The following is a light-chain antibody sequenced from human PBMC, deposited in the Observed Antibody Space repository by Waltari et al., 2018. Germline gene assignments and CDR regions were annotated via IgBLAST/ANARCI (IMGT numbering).Light chain of an antibody. CDR3: QVWDGSTDHYV. J-gene: IGLJ1*01. CDR2: SDT. CDR1: NIGTKT. Sequence: SYVLTQPPSLSVALGKTARIPCGGNNIGTKTVHWYQHKPGQAPVLLIYSDTDRPSGSPERFTGSKSGTTATRTISTVEAGDEADYYCQVWDGSTDHYVFGSGTKVTV. V-gene: IGLV3-21*04.